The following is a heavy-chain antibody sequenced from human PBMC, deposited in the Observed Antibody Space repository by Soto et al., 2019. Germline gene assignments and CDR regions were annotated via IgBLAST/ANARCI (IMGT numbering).Heavy chain of an antibody. CDR2: MSISGGST. V-gene: IGHV3-23*01. D-gene: IGHD2-15*01. CDR1: GFAFSGYA. CDR3: AKEEYCSGASGYAEY. J-gene: IGHJ4*02. Sequence: EVQLLESGGGLVQPGGSLRLSCAASGFAFSGYAMNWVRQAPGKGLEWVSGMSISGGSTYYADSLKGRCTISRDNFKNTRYLQMNSVRAEETVVYYCAKEEYCSGASGYAEYWGQGTLVTVSS.